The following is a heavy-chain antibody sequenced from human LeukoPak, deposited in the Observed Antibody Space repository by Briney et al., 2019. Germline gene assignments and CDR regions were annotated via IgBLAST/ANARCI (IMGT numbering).Heavy chain of an antibody. J-gene: IGHJ4*02. CDR1: GFTFSTYA. D-gene: IGHD2-15*01. Sequence: GGSLRLSCAASGFTFSTYAMSWVRQAPGKGLEWVSSITSSSSYIYYADSVKGRFTISRDNAKNSLYLQMNSLRAEDTALYYCARDLPCSGGSCYQFDYWGQGTLLTVSS. V-gene: IGHV3-21*01. CDR2: ITSSSSYI. CDR3: ARDLPCSGGSCYQFDY.